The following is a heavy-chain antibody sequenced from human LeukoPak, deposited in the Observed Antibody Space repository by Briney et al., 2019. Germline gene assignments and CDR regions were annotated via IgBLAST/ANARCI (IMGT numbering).Heavy chain of an antibody. CDR1: GFSFSSYA. J-gene: IGHJ4*02. Sequence: GGSLRLSCAASGFSFSSYAMSWVRQAPGKGLEWVSSISSSSSYIYYADSVKGRFTISRDNAKNSLYLQMNSLRAEDTAVYYCARDSSSGYTKNFDYWGQGTLVTVSS. D-gene: IGHD3-22*01. CDR3: ARDSSSGYTKNFDY. CDR2: ISSSSSYI. V-gene: IGHV3-21*01.